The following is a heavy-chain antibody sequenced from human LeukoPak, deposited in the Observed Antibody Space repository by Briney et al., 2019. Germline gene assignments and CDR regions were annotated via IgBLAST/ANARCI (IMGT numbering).Heavy chain of an antibody. CDR2: IYQNGNT. CDR1: GGSISRSNW. D-gene: IGHD3-16*01. J-gene: IGHJ6*02. Sequence: PSGTLSLTCAVSGGSISRSNWWSWARQPPGKGLECIPEIYQNGNTQYNPSLKNRVTISVDQSKNTFSLKLSSVTAAHTAVYYCASYPGGSPGLMDVWGQGTTVTVSS. V-gene: IGHV4-4*02. CDR3: ASYPGGSPGLMDV.